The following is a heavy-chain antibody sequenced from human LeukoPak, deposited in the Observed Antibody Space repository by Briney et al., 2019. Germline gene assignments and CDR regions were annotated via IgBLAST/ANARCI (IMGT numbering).Heavy chain of an antibody. V-gene: IGHV3-48*03. Sequence: GGSLRLSCSASGFSFSSYEMNWVRQAPGKGLEWVSHISSSATSTYYADSVKGRFTISRDNAKNSLYLQMNSLRAEDTAVYARSSRELGGYAPWELMPPFDYWGQGTLVTVSS. D-gene: IGHD1-7*01. CDR2: ISSSATST. CDR3: SSRELGGYAPWELMPPFDY. CDR1: GFSFSSYE. J-gene: IGHJ4*02.